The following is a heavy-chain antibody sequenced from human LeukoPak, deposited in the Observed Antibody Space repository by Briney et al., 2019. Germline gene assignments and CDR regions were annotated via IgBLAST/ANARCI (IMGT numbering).Heavy chain of an antibody. D-gene: IGHD6-19*01. V-gene: IGHV3-33*01. CDR3: ARDLPNHEIYGHSSGWYLGY. CDR1: GFTFSGYG. J-gene: IGHJ4*02. CDR2: IWYDGSNK. Sequence: GGSLRLTCAASGFTFSGYGMHWVRQAPGKGLEWVAVIWYDGSNKYYADSVKGRFTISRDNSKNTLYLQMNSLRAEDTAVYYCARDLPNHEIYGHSSGWYLGYWGQGTLVPVSS.